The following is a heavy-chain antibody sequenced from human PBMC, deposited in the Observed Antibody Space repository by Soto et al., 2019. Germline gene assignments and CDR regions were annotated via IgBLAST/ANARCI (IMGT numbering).Heavy chain of an antibody. J-gene: IGHJ4*02. CDR2: IWYDGSNK. V-gene: IGHV3-33*01. Sequence: QVQLVESGGGVVQPGRSLRLSCAASGFTFSSYGMHWVRQAPGKGLEWVAVIWYDGSNKYYADSVKGRFTISRDNSXKLXYLQMISLRAEDTAVYYCARGRIEATTWGADYFDYWGQGALVTVSS. CDR1: GFTFSSYG. CDR3: ARGRIEATTWGADYFDY. D-gene: IGHD5-12*01.